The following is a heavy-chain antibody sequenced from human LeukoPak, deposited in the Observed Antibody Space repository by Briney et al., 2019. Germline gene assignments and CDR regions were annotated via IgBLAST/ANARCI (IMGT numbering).Heavy chain of an antibody. CDR3: ARWSGSVTARNYYYYMDV. CDR1: GGSVRRGNYY. V-gene: IGHV4-61*02. Sequence: SETLSLTCTVSGGSVRRGNYYWTWIRQPAGSGLEWIGRIYTSGTTDYNPSLRSRVTISVDASRNQFSLNLSSVTAADTAVYYCARWSGSVTARNYYYYMDVWGEGTTVTVSS. D-gene: IGHD6-6*01. CDR2: IYTSGTT. J-gene: IGHJ6*03.